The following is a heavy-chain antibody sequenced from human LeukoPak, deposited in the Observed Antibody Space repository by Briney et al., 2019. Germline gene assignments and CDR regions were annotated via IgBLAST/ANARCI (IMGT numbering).Heavy chain of an antibody. D-gene: IGHD6-19*01. CDR2: ISSSSSTI. Sequence: GGSLRLSCAASGFTFSSYSMNWVRQAPGKGLEWVSYISSSSSTIYYADSVKGRFTISRDNAKNSLYPQMNSLRAEDTAVYYCARRIAVAGFDYWGQGTLVTVSS. J-gene: IGHJ4*02. CDR1: GFTFSSYS. CDR3: ARRIAVAGFDY. V-gene: IGHV3-48*01.